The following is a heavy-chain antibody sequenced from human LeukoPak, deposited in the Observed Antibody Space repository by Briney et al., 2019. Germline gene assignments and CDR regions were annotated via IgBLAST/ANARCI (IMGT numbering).Heavy chain of an antibody. CDR3: ASPAWFGLPFDY. D-gene: IGHD3-10*01. V-gene: IGHV4-38-2*02. CDR2: IYHSGST. J-gene: IGHJ4*02. Sequence: SETLSLTCTVSGYSISSGYYWGWIRQPPGKGLEWIGSIYHSGSTYYNPSLKSRVTISVDTSKNQFSLKLSSVTAADTAVYYCASPAWFGLPFDYWGQGTLVTVSS. CDR1: GYSISSGYY.